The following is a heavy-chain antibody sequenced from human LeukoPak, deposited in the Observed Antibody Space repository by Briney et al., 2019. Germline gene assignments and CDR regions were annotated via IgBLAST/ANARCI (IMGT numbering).Heavy chain of an antibody. J-gene: IGHJ4*02. CDR3: ARDRSLTEKYSGRYFHDY. CDR2: IDPNTGDT. Sequence: ASVKVSCKASGYTFTGYYIHWVRQAPGQGLEWMGWIDPNTGDTKYTQKFQGRVSMTRDTSSRTAYMELSRLTSDDTALYYCARDRSLTEKYSGRYFHDYWGQGTLVTVSS. CDR1: GYTFTGYY. D-gene: IGHD1-26*01. V-gene: IGHV1-2*02.